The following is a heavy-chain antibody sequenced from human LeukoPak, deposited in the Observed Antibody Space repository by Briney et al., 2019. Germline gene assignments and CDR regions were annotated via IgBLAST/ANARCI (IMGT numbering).Heavy chain of an antibody. Sequence: ASVKASCKASGGTFSSYAISWVRQAPGQGLEWMGRIIPILGIANYAQKFQGRVTITADKSTSTAYMELSSLRSEDTAVYYCATLPPYCSSTSCRRALDYWGQGTLVTVSS. CDR2: IIPILGIA. CDR1: GGTFSSYA. V-gene: IGHV1-69*04. J-gene: IGHJ4*02. CDR3: ATLPPYCSSTSCRRALDY. D-gene: IGHD2-2*01.